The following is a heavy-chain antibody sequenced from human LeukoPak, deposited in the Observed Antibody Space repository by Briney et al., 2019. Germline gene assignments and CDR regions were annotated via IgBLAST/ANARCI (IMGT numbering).Heavy chain of an antibody. CDR2: ISYDGSNK. D-gene: IGHD2-15*01. CDR1: GFTFSSYG. Sequence: GGSLRLSCAASGFTFSSYGMHWVRQAPGKGLEWVAVISYDGSNKYYADSVKGRFTISRDNSKNTLYLQMNSLRAEDTAVYYCASPYCSGGSCPYYYGMDVWGQGTTVTVSS. V-gene: IGHV3-30*03. J-gene: IGHJ6*02. CDR3: ASPYCSGGSCPYYYGMDV.